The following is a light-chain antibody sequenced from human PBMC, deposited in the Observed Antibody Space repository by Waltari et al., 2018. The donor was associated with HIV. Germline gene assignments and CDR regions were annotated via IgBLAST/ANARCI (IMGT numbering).Light chain of an antibody. J-gene: IGLJ1*01. CDR1: SSDVGGYNY. CDR2: DVS. CDR3: SSYTSSSTV. V-gene: IGLV2-14*01. Sequence: QSALTQPASVSGSPGQSITISCTGTSSDVGGYNYFSWYQQPPGKAPKLMLYDVSKRPSGVSNRFSGSKSGNTASLTISGLQAEDEADYYCSSYTSSSTVFGTGTKVTVL.